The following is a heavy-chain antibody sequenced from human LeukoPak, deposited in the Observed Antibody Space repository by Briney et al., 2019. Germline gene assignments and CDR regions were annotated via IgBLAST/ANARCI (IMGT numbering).Heavy chain of an antibody. V-gene: IGHV3-9*01. Sequence: GGSLRLSCAASGFTFDDYAMHWVRQAPGKGLEWASGISWNSGSIGYADSVKGRFTISRDNAKNSLYLQMNSLRAEDTAVYYCATGNYNRPFDYWGQGTLVTVSS. CDR2: ISWNSGSI. CDR3: ATGNYNRPFDY. J-gene: IGHJ4*02. CDR1: GFTFDDYA. D-gene: IGHD1-7*01.